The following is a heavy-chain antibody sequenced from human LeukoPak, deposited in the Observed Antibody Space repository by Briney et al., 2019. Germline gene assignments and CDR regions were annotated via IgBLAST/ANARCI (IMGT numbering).Heavy chain of an antibody. V-gene: IGHV1-2*02. Sequence: GASVKVSCKASGYTFTGYYMHWVRQAPGQGLEWMGWINPNSGGTNYAQKFQGRVTMTRDTSISTAYMELSRLRSDDTAVYYCARVKWILLREGWFDPWGQGTLVTVSS. CDR2: INPNSGGT. D-gene: IGHD3-22*01. J-gene: IGHJ5*02. CDR1: GYTFTGYY. CDR3: ARVKWILLREGWFDP.